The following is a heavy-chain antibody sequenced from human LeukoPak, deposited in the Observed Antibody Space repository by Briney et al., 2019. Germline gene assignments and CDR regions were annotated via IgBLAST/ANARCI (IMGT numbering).Heavy chain of an antibody. CDR3: ARDQVDYYYYYMDV. Sequence: EGSLRLSCAASGFTFSDYYMSWIRQAPGKGLEWVSYISSSGSTIYYADSVKGRFTISRDNAKNSLYLQMNSLRAEDTAVYYCARDQVDYYYYYMDVWGKGTTVTVSS. J-gene: IGHJ6*03. CDR1: GFTFSDYY. CDR2: ISSSGSTI. V-gene: IGHV3-11*01.